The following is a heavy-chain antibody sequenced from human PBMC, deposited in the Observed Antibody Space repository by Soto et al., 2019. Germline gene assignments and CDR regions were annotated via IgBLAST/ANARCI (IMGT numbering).Heavy chain of an antibody. J-gene: IGHJ4*02. Sequence: GGSLRLSCAASGFTFSSYWMSWVRQAPGKELEWVANIKQDGSEKYYVDSVKGRFTISRDNAKNSLYLQMNSLRAEDTAVYYCAREMYSSSSYIPNDHWGQGTPVTVSS. CDR2: IKQDGSEK. CDR1: GFTFSSYW. D-gene: IGHD6-6*01. CDR3: AREMYSSSSYIPNDH. V-gene: IGHV3-7*01.